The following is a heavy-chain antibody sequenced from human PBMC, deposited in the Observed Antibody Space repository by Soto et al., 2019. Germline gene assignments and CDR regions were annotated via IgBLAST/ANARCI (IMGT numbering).Heavy chain of an antibody. CDR1: GGTFSSYS. CDR2: IIPIFGTA. Sequence: QVHLVQSGAEVKKPGSSVKVSCKASGGTFSSYSINWVRQAPGQGLDGLGEIIPIFGTANYAQKFQGRVTITADESTSTAYMELSSLRSEDTAVYYCARGGGRHSGVIDYWGQGTLVTVSS. V-gene: IGHV1-69*01. CDR3: ARGGGRHSGVIDY. D-gene: IGHD1-26*01. J-gene: IGHJ4*02.